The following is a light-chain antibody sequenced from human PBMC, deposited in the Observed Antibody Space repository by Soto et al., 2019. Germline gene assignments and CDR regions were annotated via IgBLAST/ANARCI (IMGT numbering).Light chain of an antibody. CDR1: QSVSNF. CDR2: DAS. CDR3: QQRSDWPPLT. V-gene: IGKV3-11*01. J-gene: IGKJ4*02. Sequence: EIVLTQSPATLSLSPGDRAILSCRASQSVSNFLAWYQQTPGQAPRLLIYDASNRAAGIPGRFSGSGSGTPFTLTISSLEPEDVAVYYCQQRSDWPPLTFGGGTRVE.